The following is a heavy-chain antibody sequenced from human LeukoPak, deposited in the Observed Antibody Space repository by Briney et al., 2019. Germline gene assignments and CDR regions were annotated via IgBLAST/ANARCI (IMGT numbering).Heavy chain of an antibody. Sequence: GGSLRPSCAASGFTVSSNYMSWVRQAPGKGLEWVSVIYSGGSTYYADSVKGRFTISRDNSKNTLYLQMNSLRAEDTAVYYCAREGTRTGGHWFDPWGQGTLVTVSS. J-gene: IGHJ5*02. CDR2: IYSGGST. V-gene: IGHV3-53*05. CDR1: GFTVSSNY. CDR3: AREGTRTGGHWFDP. D-gene: IGHD3-16*01.